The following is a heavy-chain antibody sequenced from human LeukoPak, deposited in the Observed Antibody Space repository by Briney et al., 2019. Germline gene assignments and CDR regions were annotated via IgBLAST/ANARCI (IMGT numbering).Heavy chain of an antibody. CDR2: IRYDGSNK. CDR1: GFTFSSYG. Sequence: GGSLSLSCAASGFTFSSYGMHWVRQAPGKGLEWVAFIRYDGSNKYYADSVKGRFTISRDNSKNTLYLQMNSLRAEDTAVYYCAKARPKFGEGHYYMDVWGKGTTVTVSS. V-gene: IGHV3-30*02. J-gene: IGHJ6*03. CDR3: AKARPKFGEGHYYMDV. D-gene: IGHD3-10*01.